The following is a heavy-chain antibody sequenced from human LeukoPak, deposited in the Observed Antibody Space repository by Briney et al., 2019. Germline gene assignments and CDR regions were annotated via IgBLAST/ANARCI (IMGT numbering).Heavy chain of an antibody. CDR1: GFTFSTYS. J-gene: IGHJ6*04. CDR2: ISYDGNSE. CDR3: AELGITMIGGV. Sequence: GGSLRLSCAASGFTFSTYSMHWVRQAPGKGLEWVALISYDGNSEHYADSVKGRFTVSRDNAKNSLYLQMNSLRAEDTAVYYCAELGITMIGGVWGKGTAVTISS. D-gene: IGHD3-10*02. V-gene: IGHV3-30*04.